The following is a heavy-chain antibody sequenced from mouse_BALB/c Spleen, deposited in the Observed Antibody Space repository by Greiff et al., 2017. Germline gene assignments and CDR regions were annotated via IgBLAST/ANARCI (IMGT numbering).Heavy chain of an antibody. V-gene: IGHV5-17*02. CDR2: ISSGSSTI. CDR1: GFTFSSFG. Sequence: EVQLVESGAGLVQPGGSRKLSCAASGFTFSSFGMHWVRQAPEKGLEWVAYISSGSSTIYYADTVKGRFTISIDNPKSTLFLQMTSLRSEDTAMYYCARGEGFAYWGQGTLVTVSA. J-gene: IGHJ3*01. CDR3: ARGEGFAY.